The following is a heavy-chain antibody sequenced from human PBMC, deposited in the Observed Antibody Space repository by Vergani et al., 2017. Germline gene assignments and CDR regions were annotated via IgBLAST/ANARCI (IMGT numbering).Heavy chain of an antibody. Sequence: QVQLVQSGAEVKKPGSSVKVSCKASGGTFSSYAISWVRQAPGQGLEWMGRIIPIFGTANYAQKFQGRVTITADKSTSTAYMELSSLRSEDTAVYSCARPRTDIVVVPAAGYAFDIWGQGTMVTVSS. V-gene: IGHV1-69*14. J-gene: IGHJ3*02. D-gene: IGHD2-2*01. CDR3: ARPRTDIVVVPAAGYAFDI. CDR2: IIPIFGTA. CDR1: GGTFSSYA.